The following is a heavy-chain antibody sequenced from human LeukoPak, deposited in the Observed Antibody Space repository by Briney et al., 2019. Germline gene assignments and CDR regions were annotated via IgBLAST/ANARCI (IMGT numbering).Heavy chain of an antibody. Sequence: SVTVSCKASGGTFSSYAISWVRQAPGQGLEWMGRIIPILGIANYAQKFQGRVTITADKSTSTAYMELSSLRSEDTAVYYCASLTSLHDAFDIWGQGTMVTVSP. V-gene: IGHV1-69*04. CDR3: ASLTSLHDAFDI. CDR1: GGTFSSYA. J-gene: IGHJ3*02. CDR2: IIPILGIA.